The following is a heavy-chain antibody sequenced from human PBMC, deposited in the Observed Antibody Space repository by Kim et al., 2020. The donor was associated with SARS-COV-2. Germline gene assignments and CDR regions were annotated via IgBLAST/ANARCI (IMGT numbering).Heavy chain of an antibody. D-gene: IGHD1-1*01. CDR1: GFTFSGSA. J-gene: IGHJ3*02. CDR3: TSVSATTSALLDDFDI. CDR2: IRSKANSYAT. Sequence: LSLTCAASGFTFSGSAIHWVRQASGKGLAWVGRIRSKANSYATTYAASVRGRFSISRDDSKNTAYLQMNNLKTEDTAVYYCTSVSATTSALLDDFDI. V-gene: IGHV3-73*01.